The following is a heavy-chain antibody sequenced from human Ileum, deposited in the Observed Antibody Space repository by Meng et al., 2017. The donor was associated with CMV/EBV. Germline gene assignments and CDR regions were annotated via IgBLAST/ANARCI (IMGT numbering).Heavy chain of an antibody. CDR2: INYSETI. Sequence: CAVYGRSFTGYLSSWIRQSPGKGLEWIGEINYSETINYNPSLKSRVTMSVDTSKSQFSLKVNSVTAADTAIYYCARRVGSGKYFFDYWSQGTLVTVSS. D-gene: IGHD3-10*01. V-gene: IGHV4-34*01. CDR1: GRSFTGYL. CDR3: ARRVGSGKYFFDY. J-gene: IGHJ4*02.